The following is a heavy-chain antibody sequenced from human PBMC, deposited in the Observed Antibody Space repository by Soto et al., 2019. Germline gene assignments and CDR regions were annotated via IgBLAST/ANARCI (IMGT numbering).Heavy chain of an antibody. CDR3: ARLLLGYCSSTSCPYDY. D-gene: IGHD2-2*01. CDR2: INHSGST. Sequence: PSETLSLTCAVYGGSFSGYYWSWIRQPPGKGLEWIGEINHSGSTNYNPSLKSRVTISVDTSKNQFSLKLSSVTAADTAVYYCARLLLGYCSSTSCPYDYWGQGTLVTVSS. CDR1: GGSFSGYY. J-gene: IGHJ4*02. V-gene: IGHV4-34*01.